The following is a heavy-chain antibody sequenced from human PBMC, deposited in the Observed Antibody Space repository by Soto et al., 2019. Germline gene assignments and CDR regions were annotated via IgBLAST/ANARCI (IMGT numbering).Heavy chain of an antibody. CDR2: IIPILGIA. V-gene: IGHV1-69*10. CDR3: ARETRLLRGSYYYYYGMDV. CDR1: GGTFSSYA. Sequence: SVKVSCKASGGTFSSYAISWVRQAPGQGLEWMGGIIPILGIANYAQKFQGRVTITADKSTSTAYMELSSLRSEDTAVYYCARETRLLRGSYYYYYGMDVWGQGTTVTVSS. J-gene: IGHJ6*02. D-gene: IGHD3-16*01.